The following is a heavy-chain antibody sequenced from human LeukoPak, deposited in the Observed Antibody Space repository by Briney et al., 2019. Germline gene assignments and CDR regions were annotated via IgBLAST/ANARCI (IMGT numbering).Heavy chain of an antibody. CDR1: GFTFSSYE. J-gene: IGHJ5*02. CDR3: AREGGSGWNWFDP. CDR2: TSSDGTTT. D-gene: IGHD6-19*01. Sequence: GGSLRLSCAASGFTFSSYEMTWGRQAPGKGLEWISYTSSDGTTTYYADSVKGRFTISRDNAKNSLSLQMNSLRAEDTAVYYCAREGGSGWNWFDPWGQGTAVTVSS. V-gene: IGHV3-48*03.